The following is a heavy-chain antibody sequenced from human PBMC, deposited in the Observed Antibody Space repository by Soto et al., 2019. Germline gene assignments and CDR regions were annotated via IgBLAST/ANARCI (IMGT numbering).Heavy chain of an antibody. V-gene: IGHV3-30*18. J-gene: IGHJ3*02. Sequence: PGGSLRLSCEASGFTLSSSVMHWVRQAPGKRLEWLSVISVDGRNDLHAGAVKGRFIISRDNSKSTLSLQMNGLRAEDTAVYYCAKDRRNHNSVWDPFEIWGQGTMVTVSS. D-gene: IGHD1-1*01. CDR1: GFTLSSSV. CDR2: ISVDGRND. CDR3: AKDRRNHNSVWDPFEI.